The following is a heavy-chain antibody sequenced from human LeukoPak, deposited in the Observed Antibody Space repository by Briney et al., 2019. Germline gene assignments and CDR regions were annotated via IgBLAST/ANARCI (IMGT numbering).Heavy chain of an antibody. V-gene: IGHV3-7*03. J-gene: IGHJ4*02. D-gene: IGHD6-19*01. CDR2: IKQDGSEK. CDR3: AILDSCGWYCFDY. CDR1: GFTFSTYW. Sequence: QPGGSLRLSCAASGFTFSTYWMSWVRQAPGKGLEWVANIKQDGSEKYYVDSVKGRFTISRDNSKNTVYLQMNSLRVEDTAVYHCAILDSCGWYCFDYWGQGTLVTVSS.